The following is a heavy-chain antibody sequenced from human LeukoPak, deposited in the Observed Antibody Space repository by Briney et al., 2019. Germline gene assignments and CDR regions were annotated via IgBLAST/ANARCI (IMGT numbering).Heavy chain of an antibody. CDR1: GFTFSRYW. CDR2: IKQDGSEK. J-gene: IGHJ4*02. CDR3: ARGGWLPDY. D-gene: IGHD3-22*01. Sequence: PGGSLRLSCAASGFTFSRYWMSWVRQAPGKGLAWVAYIKQDGSEKYYVDSVKGRFTISRDNAKNSLYLQMNSLRAGGTAVYYCARGGWLPDYWGQGTLVTVSS. V-gene: IGHV3-7*01.